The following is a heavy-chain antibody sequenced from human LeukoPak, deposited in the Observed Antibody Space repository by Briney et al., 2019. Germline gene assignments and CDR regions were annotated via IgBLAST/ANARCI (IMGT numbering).Heavy chain of an antibody. CDR1: GYSFTSNY. CDR3: ARDQEGFDY. V-gene: IGHV1-46*01. CDR2: IYPRDGST. J-gene: IGHJ4*02. Sequence: ASVTVSCTVSGYSFTSNYIHWVRQAPGQGLEWMGMIYPRDGSTSYAQRFQDRVTVTRDTSTSTVHMELSGLRSEDTAVYYCARDQEGFDYWGQGTLVTVSS.